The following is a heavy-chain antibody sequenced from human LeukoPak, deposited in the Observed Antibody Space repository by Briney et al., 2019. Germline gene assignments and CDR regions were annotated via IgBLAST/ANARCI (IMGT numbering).Heavy chain of an antibody. CDR1: GFTLSSYG. Sequence: GRSLRLSCAASGFTLSSYGMHWVRQAPGKGLEWVAVISYDGSNKYYADSVKGRFTISRDNAKMSLYLQMNSLRVEDTAVYYCATYSTRNAREFQSWGQGTLVTVSS. V-gene: IGHV3-30*03. D-gene: IGHD4-11*01. J-gene: IGHJ1*01. CDR3: ATYSTRNAREFQS. CDR2: ISYDGSNK.